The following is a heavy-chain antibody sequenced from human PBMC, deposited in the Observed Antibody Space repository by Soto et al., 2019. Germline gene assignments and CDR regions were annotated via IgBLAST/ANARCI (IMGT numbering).Heavy chain of an antibody. CDR1: GFTFSIYA. CDR3: AKLALRDYYDSSGYSGY. J-gene: IGHJ4*02. V-gene: IGHV3-23*01. Sequence: GGSLRLSCAASGFTFSIYAMSWARQAPRKGLEWVSAISGSGGSTYYADSVQGRFTISRDNSKNTLYLQMNSLRAEDTAVYYCAKLALRDYYDSSGYSGYWGQGTLVTVSS. D-gene: IGHD3-22*01. CDR2: ISGSGGST.